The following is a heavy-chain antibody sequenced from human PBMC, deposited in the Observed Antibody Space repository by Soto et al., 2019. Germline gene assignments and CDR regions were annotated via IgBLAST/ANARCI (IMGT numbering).Heavy chain of an antibody. D-gene: IGHD2-15*01. CDR3: ATLKVVAATKAYYYYGMDV. CDR1: GGSFSGYY. CDR2: INHSGST. V-gene: IGHV4-34*01. Sequence: QVQLQQWGAGLLKPSETLSLTCAVYGGSFSGYYWSWIRQPPGKGLEWIGEINHSGSTNYNPSLKRRVTISVDTSKNQFSLKLSSVTAADTAVYYCATLKVVAATKAYYYYGMDVWGQGSTVTVCS. J-gene: IGHJ6*02.